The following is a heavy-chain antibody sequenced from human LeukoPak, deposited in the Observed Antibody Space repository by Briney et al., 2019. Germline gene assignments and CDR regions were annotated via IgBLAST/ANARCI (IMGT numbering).Heavy chain of an antibody. D-gene: IGHD3-9*01. Sequence: ASVKVSCKASGGTFSSYAISWVRQAPGQGLEWVGRIIPILGIANYAQKFQGRVTITADKSTSTAYMELSSLRSEDTAVYYCAGDRRRYDILTGYPNSYFDYWGQGTLVTVSS. J-gene: IGHJ4*02. CDR1: GGTFSSYA. CDR3: AGDRRRYDILTGYPNSYFDY. V-gene: IGHV1-69*04. CDR2: IIPILGIA.